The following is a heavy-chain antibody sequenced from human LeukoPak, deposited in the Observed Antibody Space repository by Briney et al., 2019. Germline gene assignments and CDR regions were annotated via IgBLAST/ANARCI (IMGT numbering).Heavy chain of an antibody. J-gene: IGHJ5*02. D-gene: IGHD6-13*01. CDR2: IKSKTDGGTT. Sequence: GGSLRLSCAASGFTFSNAWMSWVRQAPGKGLEWVGRIKSKTDGGTTDYAAPVKGRFTISRDDSKNTLYLQMNSLKTEDTAVYYCTTSQYSSSWYWFDLWGQGTLVTVSS. V-gene: IGHV3-15*01. CDR1: GFTFSNAW. CDR3: TTSQYSSSWYWFDL.